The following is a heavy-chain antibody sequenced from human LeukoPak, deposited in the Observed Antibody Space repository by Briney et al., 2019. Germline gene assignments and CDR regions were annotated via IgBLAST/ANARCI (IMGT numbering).Heavy chain of an antibody. CDR3: ARERNYYDSSGAGWAFDI. V-gene: IGHV4-31*03. J-gene: IGHJ3*02. Sequence: RASETLSLTCTVSGGSISSGGYYWSWIRQHPGKGLEWIGYIYYSGSTYYNPSLKSRVTISVDTSKNQFSLKLSSVTAADTAVYYCARERNYYDSSGAGWAFDIWGQGTMVTVSS. CDR1: GGSISSGGYY. CDR2: IYYSGST. D-gene: IGHD3-22*01.